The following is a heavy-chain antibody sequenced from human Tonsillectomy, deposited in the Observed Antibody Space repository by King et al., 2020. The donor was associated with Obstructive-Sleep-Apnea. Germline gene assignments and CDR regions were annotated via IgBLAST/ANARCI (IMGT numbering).Heavy chain of an antibody. CDR3: ARGQSRGSSWPRPKY. D-gene: IGHD6-13*01. CDR2: INSDGDST. CDR1: GFTFSSYW. J-gene: IGHJ4*02. Sequence: VQLVESGGGLVQPGESLRLSCAASGFTFSSYWMHWVRQAPGKGLVWVSRINSDGDSTNYADSVKGRFTISRDNAKNTLYLQMNSLRVEDTAVYYCARGQSRGSSWPRPKYWGQGTLVTVSS. V-gene: IGHV3-74*01.